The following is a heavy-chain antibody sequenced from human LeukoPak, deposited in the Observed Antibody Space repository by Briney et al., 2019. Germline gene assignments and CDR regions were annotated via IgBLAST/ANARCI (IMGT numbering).Heavy chain of an antibody. Sequence: PSETLSLTCTVSGGSISSSSYSWGWIRQPPGKGLEGIGSIYYSGSTYYNPSLKSRVTISVDTSKNQFSLKLSSVTAADTAVYYCARPIVVVPAATDYWGQGTLVTVSS. CDR2: IYYSGST. D-gene: IGHD2-2*01. CDR3: ARPIVVVPAATDY. J-gene: IGHJ4*02. CDR1: GGSISSSSYS. V-gene: IGHV4-39*01.